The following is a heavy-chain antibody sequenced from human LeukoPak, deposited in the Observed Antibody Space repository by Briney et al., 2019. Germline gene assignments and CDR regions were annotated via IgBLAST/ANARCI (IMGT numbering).Heavy chain of an antibody. Sequence: PSQTLSLTCTVSGYSISNGYYWGWIRQPPGKGLEWIGYFHNSGTSTYNPSLKSRVTISADTSKNQFSLKLSSVTAADTAVYYCARSLGAPFDYWGQGTLVTVSS. V-gene: IGHV4-38-2*02. CDR2: FHNSGTS. J-gene: IGHJ4*02. CDR3: ARSLGAPFDY. CDR1: GYSISNGYY.